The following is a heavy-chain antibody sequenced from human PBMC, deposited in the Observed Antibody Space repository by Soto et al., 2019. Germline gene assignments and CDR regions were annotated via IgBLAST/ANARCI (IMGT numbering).Heavy chain of an antibody. D-gene: IGHD6-19*01. CDR2: ISGSGGST. CDR1: GFTFSSYA. V-gene: IGHV3-23*01. CDR3: AKVGRSGQWLVDY. J-gene: IGHJ4*02. Sequence: EVQLLESGGGLVQPGGSLRLSCAASGFTFSSYAMSWVRQAPGKGLEWVSAISGSGGSTYYADSVKGRFTISRDNSKNPLYLQKNSLRAEDTAVYYCAKVGRSGQWLVDYWGQGTLVTVSS.